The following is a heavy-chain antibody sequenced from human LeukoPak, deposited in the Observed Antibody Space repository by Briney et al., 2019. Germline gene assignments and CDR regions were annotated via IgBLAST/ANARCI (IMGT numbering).Heavy chain of an antibody. CDR2: IYKSGTT. CDR1: GESINPYY. J-gene: IGHJ6*03. CDR3: ARSFLDYMDV. Sequence: SETLSLTCTVSGESINPYYWNWIRQSAGKGLEWIGHIYKSGTTNFNPSLTSRVTMSLDTSRNQFSLKLRSVTAADTAVYFCARSFLDYMDVWGKGTTVTASS. D-gene: IGHD2/OR15-2a*01. V-gene: IGHV4-4*07.